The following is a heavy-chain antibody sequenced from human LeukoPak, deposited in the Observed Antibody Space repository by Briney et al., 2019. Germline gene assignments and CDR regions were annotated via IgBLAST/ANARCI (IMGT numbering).Heavy chain of an antibody. Sequence: SETLSLTCTVSGGSISSSSYYWGWIRQPPGKGLEWIGYVYYTGSANYNPSLKSRVTMFEDKSKNQFSLRLYSVTVADTAVYYCARHFAYGSSSYFDYWGQGSLVTVSS. CDR1: GGSISSSSYY. CDR3: ARHFAYGSSSYFDY. V-gene: IGHV4-61*05. D-gene: IGHD6-6*01. CDR2: VYYTGSA. J-gene: IGHJ4*02.